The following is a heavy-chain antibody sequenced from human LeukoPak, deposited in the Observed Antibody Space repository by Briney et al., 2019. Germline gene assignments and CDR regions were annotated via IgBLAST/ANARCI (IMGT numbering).Heavy chain of an antibody. CDR3: TYYDSSGYYLVGY. CDR1: GGSISSSSYY. CDR2: IYYSGST. Sequence: PSETLSLTCTVSGGSISSSSYYWGWIRQPPGKGLEWIGSIYYSGSTYYNPSLKSRVTTSVDTSKNQFSLKLSSVTAADTAVYYCTYYDSSGYYLVGYWGQGTLVTVSS. J-gene: IGHJ4*02. D-gene: IGHD3-22*01. V-gene: IGHV4-39*01.